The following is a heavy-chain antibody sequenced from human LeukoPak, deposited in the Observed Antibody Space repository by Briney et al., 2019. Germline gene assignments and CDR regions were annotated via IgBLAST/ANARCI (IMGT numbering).Heavy chain of an antibody. CDR3: AKEFPQRGYSGYDAFDY. J-gene: IGHJ4*02. Sequence: GGSLRLSCAASGFTFDDYAMHWVRQAPGKGLEWVSGISWNSGSIGYADSVKGRFTISRDNSKNTLYLQMNSLRAEDTAVYYCAKEFPQRGYSGYDAFDYWGQGTLVTVSS. CDR1: GFTFDDYA. V-gene: IGHV3-9*01. CDR2: ISWNSGSI. D-gene: IGHD5-12*01.